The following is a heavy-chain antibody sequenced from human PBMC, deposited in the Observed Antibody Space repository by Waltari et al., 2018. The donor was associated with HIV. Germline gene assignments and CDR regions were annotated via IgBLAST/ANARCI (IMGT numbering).Heavy chain of an antibody. CDR2: IWYDGSNK. CDR1: GFTFCSPG. D-gene: IGHD1-1*01. V-gene: IGHV3-33*01. Sequence: QVQLVVSGGGVVQPGRSLRLSCAASGFTFCSPGMPWVRQALGKGLEWVAVIWYDGSNKYYADSVKGRFTISRDNSKNTLYLQMNSLRAEDTAVYYCARGYIEGCFDYWGQGTLVTVSS. CDR3: ARGYIEGCFDY. J-gene: IGHJ4*02.